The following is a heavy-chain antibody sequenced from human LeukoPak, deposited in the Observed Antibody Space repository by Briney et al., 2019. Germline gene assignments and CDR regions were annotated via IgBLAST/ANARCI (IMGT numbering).Heavy chain of an antibody. CDR2: INHSGST. V-gene: IGHV4-34*01. J-gene: IGHJ4*02. Sequence: PSETLSLTCAVYGGSFSGYYWSWIRQPPGKGLEWIGEINHSGSTNYNPSLKSRVTISVDTSKNQFSLKLSSVTAADTAVYYCARGRSRIIDYWGQGTLVTVSS. D-gene: IGHD1-14*01. CDR1: GGSFSGYY. CDR3: ARGRSRIIDY.